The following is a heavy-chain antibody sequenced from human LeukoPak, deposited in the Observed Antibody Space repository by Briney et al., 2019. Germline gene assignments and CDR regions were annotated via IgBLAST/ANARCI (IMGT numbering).Heavy chain of an antibody. CDR2: IIPIFGTA. D-gene: IGHD3-22*01. V-gene: IGHV1-69*05. J-gene: IGHJ4*02. CDR3: ARDIGYDSSGYYRD. Sequence: SVNVSCKASGGTFSNYAISWERQAPGQGLECMGGIIPIFGTANYAQKFQGRVTITTDESTSTAYMELSSLRSEDTAVYYCARDIGYDSSGYYRDWGQGTLVSVSA. CDR1: GGTFSNYA.